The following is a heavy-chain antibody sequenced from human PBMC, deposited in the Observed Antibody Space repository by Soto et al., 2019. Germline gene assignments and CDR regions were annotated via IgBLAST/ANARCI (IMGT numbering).Heavy chain of an antibody. CDR1: GFSFSNYA. V-gene: IGHV3-23*01. D-gene: IGHD2-2*02. J-gene: IGHJ4*02. CDR3: GKIAYANTAGGDY. CDR2: ISDSGGST. Sequence: QPGGSLRLSCAASGFSFSNYAMTWVRQAPGKVLEWVSTISDSGGSTYYADSVKGRFTISRDNSKITLYLQMNSLGAEDTAIYYCGKIAYANTAGGDYWGQGTLVTVSS.